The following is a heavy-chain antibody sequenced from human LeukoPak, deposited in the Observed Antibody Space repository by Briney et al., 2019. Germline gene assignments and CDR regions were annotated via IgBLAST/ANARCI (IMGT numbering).Heavy chain of an antibody. CDR1: GFTFSAYA. Sequence: PGGSLRLSCSASGFTFSAYAMHWVRQAPGKGLDYVSAISPDGSNTYYADFVKGRFSISRDNSKNTLYLQMSSLRPEDTADYYCVPKGTEGYWGQGTLVTVSS. J-gene: IGHJ4*02. CDR2: ISPDGSNT. V-gene: IGHV3-64D*06. CDR3: VPKGTEGY.